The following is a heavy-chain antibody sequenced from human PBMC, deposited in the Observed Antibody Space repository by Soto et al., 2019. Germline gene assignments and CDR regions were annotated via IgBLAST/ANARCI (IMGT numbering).Heavy chain of an antibody. V-gene: IGHV1-69*13. D-gene: IGHD3-22*01. Sequence: SVKVSCKASGYTFTSYAMHWVRQAPGQGLDWMGRIIPIFGTANYAQKFQGRVTITADESTSTAYMELSSLRSEDTAVYYCARANLNYYDSSGPSGWVDYWGQGTLVTVSS. CDR2: IIPIFGTA. CDR1: GYTFTSYA. CDR3: ARANLNYYDSSGPSGWVDY. J-gene: IGHJ4*02.